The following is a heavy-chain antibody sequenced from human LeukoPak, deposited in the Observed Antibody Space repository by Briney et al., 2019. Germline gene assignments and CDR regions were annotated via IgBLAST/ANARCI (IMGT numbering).Heavy chain of an antibody. D-gene: IGHD4-23*01. CDR1: GFTFSSYA. Sequence: PGGSLRLSCAASGFTFSSYAMSWVRQAPGKGLEWVSAISGSGGSTYYADSVKGRFTISRDNSKNTLYLQMNSLRAEDTAVYYCAKAFYGGNSAYYYYGMDVWGQGTTVTVSS. CDR2: ISGSGGST. V-gene: IGHV3-23*01. J-gene: IGHJ6*02. CDR3: AKAFYGGNSAYYYYGMDV.